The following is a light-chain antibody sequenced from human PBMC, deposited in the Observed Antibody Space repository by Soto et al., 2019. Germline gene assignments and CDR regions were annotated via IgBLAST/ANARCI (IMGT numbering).Light chain of an antibody. CDR3: SSYGGSNNFV. CDR2: EVT. Sequence: QSVRTQPRSASGSPGQSVTISCTGTSSDVGGYNFVSWYQHFPGKAPKLIIYEVTTRPSGVPDRFSGSKSGNTASLTVSGLQTDDEADYYCSSYGGSNNFVFGTGTKVTVL. CDR1: SSDVGGYNF. J-gene: IGLJ1*01. V-gene: IGLV2-8*01.